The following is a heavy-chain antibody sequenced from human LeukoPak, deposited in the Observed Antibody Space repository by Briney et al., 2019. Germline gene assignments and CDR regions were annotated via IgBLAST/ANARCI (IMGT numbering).Heavy chain of an antibody. Sequence: SETLSLTCSVSGGSISSYYWSWIRQPAGKGLECIGRIYTSGTTDYNPSLMSRVTMSVDTSKNQFSLELSSVIAADTAVYYCARGGTNFDYWGQGTLVTVSS. D-gene: IGHD3-16*01. CDR1: GGSISSYY. CDR2: IYTSGTT. V-gene: IGHV4-4*07. CDR3: ARGGTNFDY. J-gene: IGHJ4*02.